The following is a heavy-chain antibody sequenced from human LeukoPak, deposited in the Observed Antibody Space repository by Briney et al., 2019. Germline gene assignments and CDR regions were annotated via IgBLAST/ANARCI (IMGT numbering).Heavy chain of an antibody. CDR1: GGTFSSYA. CDR3: ARDGWLRKSSFDY. Sequence: SVKVSCKASGGTFSSYAISWVRQAPGQGLEWMGGIIPIFGTANYAQKFQGRVTITADESTSTAYMELSSLRAEDTAVYYCARDGWLRKSSFDYWGQGTLVTVSS. J-gene: IGHJ4*02. D-gene: IGHD5-24*01. CDR2: IIPIFGTA. V-gene: IGHV1-69*13.